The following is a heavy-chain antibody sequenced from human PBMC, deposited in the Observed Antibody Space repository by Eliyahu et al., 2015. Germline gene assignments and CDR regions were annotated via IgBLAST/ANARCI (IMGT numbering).Heavy chain of an antibody. Sequence: QVQLQESGPGLVKPSETLSLTCTVSGGSISSYYWSWIRQPPGKGLEWIGYIYYSGSTNYNPSLKSRVTISVDTSKNQFSLKLSSVTAADTAVYYCARSPASLDGYSTDAFDIWGQGTMVTVSS. CDR3: ARSPASLDGYSTDAFDI. J-gene: IGHJ3*02. CDR2: IYYSGST. V-gene: IGHV4-59*01. CDR1: GGSISSYY. D-gene: IGHD5-24*01.